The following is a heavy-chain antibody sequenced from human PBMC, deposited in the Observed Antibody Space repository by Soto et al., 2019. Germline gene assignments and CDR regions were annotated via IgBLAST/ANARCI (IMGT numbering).Heavy chain of an antibody. CDR2: IYYSGST. Sequence: SETLSLTCTVSGGSISSSSYYWGWIRQPPGKGLEWIGSIYYSGSTYYNPSLKSRVTIPVDTSKNQFSLKLSSVTAADTAVYYCVRDLGPKVPAAIGDDYWGQGTLVTVSS. V-gene: IGHV4-39*02. CDR3: VRDLGPKVPAAIGDDY. J-gene: IGHJ4*02. CDR1: GGSISSSSYY. D-gene: IGHD2-2*01.